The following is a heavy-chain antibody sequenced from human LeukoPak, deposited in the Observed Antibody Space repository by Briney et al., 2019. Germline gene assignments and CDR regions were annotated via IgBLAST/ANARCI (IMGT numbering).Heavy chain of an antibody. V-gene: IGHV3-74*01. CDR3: ARGRGSIGWFDP. J-gene: IGHJ5*01. CDR1: GFTSSSYW. Sequence: PGGSLRLSCAASGFTSSSYWMHWVRQAPGKGLVWVSRINSDESSTDYADSVKGRFTISRDNAKNTLYLQMNSLRAEDTAVYYCARGRGSIGWFDPRGQGTLVNVSS. CDR2: INSDESST. D-gene: IGHD2/OR15-2a*01.